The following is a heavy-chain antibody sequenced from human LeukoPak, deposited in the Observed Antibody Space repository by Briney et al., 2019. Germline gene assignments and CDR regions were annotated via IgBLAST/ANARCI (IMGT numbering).Heavy chain of an antibody. Sequence: QPGGSLRLSCAASGFTFSSYGMHWVRQARGKGLEWVAVISYDGSNTYYADSVKGRFTISRDNSKNMLYLQMNSLRAEDTAVYYCAKPYYYGSRSYMDYWGQGTLVTVSS. J-gene: IGHJ4*02. CDR1: GFTFSSYG. CDR2: ISYDGSNT. V-gene: IGHV3-30*18. D-gene: IGHD3-10*01. CDR3: AKPYYYGSRSYMDY.